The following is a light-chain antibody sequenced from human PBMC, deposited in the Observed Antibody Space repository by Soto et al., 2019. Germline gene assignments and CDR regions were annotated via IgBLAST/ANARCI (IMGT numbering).Light chain of an antibody. CDR1: QGISNY. J-gene: IGKJ1*01. V-gene: IGKV1-27*01. CDR3: XXXXXAPRT. Sequence: DIQMTQSPSSLSASVGDRVTITCRASQGISNYLAWYQQKPGKVPKLLIYAASTLQSGVPSRLSGSGSGTDFTLTISSLQPEDXXXXXXXXXXXAPRTFGQGTKVEIK. CDR2: AAS.